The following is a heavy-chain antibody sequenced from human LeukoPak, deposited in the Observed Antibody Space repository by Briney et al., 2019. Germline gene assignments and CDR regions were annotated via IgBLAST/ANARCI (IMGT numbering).Heavy chain of an antibody. D-gene: IGHD3-3*01. CDR3: ARVPYYDFWSGYFYFDY. CDR2: ISSSSSYI. CDR1: GFTFSSYS. J-gene: IGHJ4*02. Sequence: PGGSLRLSCAASGFTFSSYSMNWVRQAPGKGLEWVSSISSSSSYIYYADSVKGRFTTSRDNAKNSLYLQMNSLRAEDTAVYYCARVPYYDFWSGYFYFDYWGQGTLVTVSS. V-gene: IGHV3-21*01.